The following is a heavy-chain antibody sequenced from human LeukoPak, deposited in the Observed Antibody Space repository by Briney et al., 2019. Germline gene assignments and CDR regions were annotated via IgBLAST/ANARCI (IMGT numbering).Heavy chain of an antibody. CDR1: GYTFTSYC. CDR3: ARRATTVSSVIHWYFDL. D-gene: IGHD4-11*01. CDR2: INPSGGST. J-gene: IGHJ2*01. Sequence: ASVKVSCKASGYTFTSYCMHWVRQAPGQGLEWMGIINPSGGSTSYAQKFQGRVTMTRDTSTSTVYMELSSLRSEDTAVYYCARRATTVSSVIHWYFDLWGRGTLVTVSS. V-gene: IGHV1-46*03.